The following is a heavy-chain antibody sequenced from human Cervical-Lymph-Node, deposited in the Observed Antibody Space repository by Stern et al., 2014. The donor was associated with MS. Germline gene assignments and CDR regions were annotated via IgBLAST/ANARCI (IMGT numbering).Heavy chain of an antibody. CDR3: ARGSEGGYSH. V-gene: IGHV4-31*03. Sequence: QLQLQESGPGLVKPSQTLSLTCTVSGGSLSSRTYYWSWIRQLPGKGLELIGYINYSGSTYYNPSLKSRLTISVDTSKNQFSLKLSSVTAADTALYYCARGSEGGYSHWGQGTLVTVSS. CDR2: INYSGST. D-gene: IGHD5-18*01. CDR1: GGSLSSRTYY. J-gene: IGHJ4*02.